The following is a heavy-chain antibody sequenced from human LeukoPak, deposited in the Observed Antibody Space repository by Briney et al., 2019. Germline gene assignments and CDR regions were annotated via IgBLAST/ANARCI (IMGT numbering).Heavy chain of an antibody. J-gene: IGHJ4*02. CDR2: IKQDGSEK. CDR3: ARDDDWNYEDY. CDR1: GFTFSNYW. Sequence: GGSLRLSCAASGFTFSNYWMSWVRQAPGKGLQWVANIKQDGSEKYYVDSVKGRFTISRDNAKKSLYLQMSSLRAEDTAVYYCARDDDWNYEDYWGQGTLVTVSS. D-gene: IGHD1-7*01. V-gene: IGHV3-7*01.